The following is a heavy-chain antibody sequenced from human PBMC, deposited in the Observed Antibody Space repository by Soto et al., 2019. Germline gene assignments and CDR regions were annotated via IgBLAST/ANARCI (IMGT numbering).Heavy chain of an antibody. CDR1: GFTFSSYG. Sequence: QVQLVESGGGVVQPGRSLILSCAASGFTFSSYGMHWVRQAPGKGLEWVAVIWYDGSNKYYADSVKGRFTISRDNSKNTLYLQMNSLRAEDKAVYYCARAGIAVAETRGSFDFWGQGTLVTVSS. D-gene: IGHD6-19*01. CDR3: ARAGIAVAETRGSFDF. CDR2: IWYDGSNK. V-gene: IGHV3-33*01. J-gene: IGHJ4*02.